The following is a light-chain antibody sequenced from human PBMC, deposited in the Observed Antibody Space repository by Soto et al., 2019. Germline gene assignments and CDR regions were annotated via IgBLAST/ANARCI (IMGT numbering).Light chain of an antibody. CDR1: SSDVGGYNY. Sequence: QSALTQPPSASGSPGQSVTISCTGTSSDVGGYNYVSWYQQHPGKAPKLMIYEVSKRPSGVPDRFSGSKSGNTASLTVSGLQAEDEAVYYCSSYAGSNNVFGTGTKVTV. CDR3: SSYAGSNNV. V-gene: IGLV2-8*01. J-gene: IGLJ1*01. CDR2: EVS.